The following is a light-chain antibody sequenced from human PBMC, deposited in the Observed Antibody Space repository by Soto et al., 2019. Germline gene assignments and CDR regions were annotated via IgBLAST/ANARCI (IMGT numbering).Light chain of an antibody. CDR2: WAS. J-gene: IGKJ2*03. Sequence: DIVMTQSPYSLAVSLGERATINCKSSQSILYSSNNKNYLTWYQQKPGQPPKLLIYWASTRESGVPDRFTGSGSGTDFTLTISSLQAEDVAVYYCQHYGSSPPYSFGQGTKVDIK. CDR1: QSILYSSNNKNY. CDR3: QHYGSSPPYS. V-gene: IGKV4-1*01.